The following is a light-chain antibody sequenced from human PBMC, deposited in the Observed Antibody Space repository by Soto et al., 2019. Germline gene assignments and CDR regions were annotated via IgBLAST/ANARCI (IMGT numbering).Light chain of an antibody. J-gene: IGKJ5*01. CDR1: QSVSNH. CDR2: DAS. Sequence: EIVLTQSPATLSLSPGERATLSCRASQSVSNHSGWYQQKPGQAPRLLIYDASNRATAIPARFSGSGSGTDFTLTISSLEPEDFAVYYCQKSGTFGQGTRLEIK. V-gene: IGKV3-11*01. CDR3: QKSGT.